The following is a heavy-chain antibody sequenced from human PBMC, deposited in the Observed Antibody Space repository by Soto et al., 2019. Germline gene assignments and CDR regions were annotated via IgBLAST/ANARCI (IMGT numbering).Heavy chain of an antibody. CDR2: LDYSGST. Sequence: SETLSLTCTVSGGSITNSNFYWGWIRQSPGQGLEWIGSLDYSGSTYYNPSLKSRVTVSVDTSKNQFSLKLRSVTAEDTAVYFCARHSMVRDFDWLLYYDSWGQGAPVTVSS. V-gene: IGHV4-39*01. D-gene: IGHD3-9*01. CDR3: ARHSMVRDFDWLLYYDS. J-gene: IGHJ4*02. CDR1: GGSITNSNFY.